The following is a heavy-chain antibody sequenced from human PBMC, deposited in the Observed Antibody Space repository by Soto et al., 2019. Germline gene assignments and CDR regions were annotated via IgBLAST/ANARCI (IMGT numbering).Heavy chain of an antibody. Sequence: VQLVESGGGVVQPGRSLRLSCAASGFTFSDYAMHWVRQAPGKGLEWVAVVSHDGRNTHYADAVKGRFTISRDSSKNTVSLEMTSLRAEDTAVYYCSKGGRQWLVTSDFNYWGQGALVTGSS. D-gene: IGHD6-19*01. CDR3: SKGGRQWLVTSDFNY. CDR2: VSHDGRNT. J-gene: IGHJ4*02. V-gene: IGHV3-30*18. CDR1: GFTFSDYA.